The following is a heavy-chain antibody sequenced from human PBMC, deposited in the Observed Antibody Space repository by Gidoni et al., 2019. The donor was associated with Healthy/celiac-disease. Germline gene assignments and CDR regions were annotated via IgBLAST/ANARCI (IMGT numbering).Heavy chain of an antibody. CDR1: GGTFSSYA. CDR3: ARAPPIAAAAPFDP. Sequence: QVQLVQSGAEVNQPGSSVKVSCKAYGGTFSSYAISWVRQAPGKGLEWMGGISPIVGTANYAQKFQGRFTITADKSTSKAYMELSRLRSEDTAVYYCARAPPIAAAAPFDPWGQGTLVTVSS. J-gene: IGHJ5*02. D-gene: IGHD6-13*01. V-gene: IGHV1-69*06. CDR2: ISPIVGTA.